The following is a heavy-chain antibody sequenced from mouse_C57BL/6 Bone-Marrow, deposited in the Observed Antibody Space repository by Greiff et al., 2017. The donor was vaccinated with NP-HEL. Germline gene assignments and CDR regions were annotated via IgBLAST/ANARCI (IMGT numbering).Heavy chain of an antibody. V-gene: IGHV1-59*01. CDR1: GYTFTSYW. CDR3: ARWWLLHYFDY. D-gene: IGHD2-3*01. CDR2: IDPSDSYT. J-gene: IGHJ2*01. Sequence: VQLQQPGAELVRPGTSVKLSCKASGYTFTSYWMHWVNQRPGQGLEWIGVIDPSDSYTNYNQKFKGKATFTLDTSSSTAYMQLSSLTSEDSAVYYCARWWLLHYFDYWGQGTTLTVSS.